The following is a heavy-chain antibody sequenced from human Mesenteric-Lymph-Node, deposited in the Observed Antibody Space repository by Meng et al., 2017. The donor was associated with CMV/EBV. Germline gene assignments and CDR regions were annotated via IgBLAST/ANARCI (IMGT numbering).Heavy chain of an antibody. Sequence: SETLSLTCTVSGYSISSGYYWGWIRQPPGKGLEWIGYIYYNGNTNSNPSLKSRLTISLDTSKNQFSLNLGSVTAADTAVYYCARDRGGNANYYYYGMDVWGQGTTVTVSS. CDR1: GYSISSGYY. CDR3: ARDRGGNANYYYYGMDV. D-gene: IGHD4-23*01. J-gene: IGHJ6*02. V-gene: IGHV4-59*01. CDR2: IYYNGNT.